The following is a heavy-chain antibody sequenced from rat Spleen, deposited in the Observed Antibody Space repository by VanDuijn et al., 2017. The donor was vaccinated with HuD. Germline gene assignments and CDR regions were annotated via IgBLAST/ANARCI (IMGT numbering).Heavy chain of an antibody. CDR1: GFTFSDYY. CDR3: ARPDSSLYVMDA. J-gene: IGHJ4*01. V-gene: IGHV5-22*01. D-gene: IGHD1-2*01. Sequence: EVQLVESGGGLVQPGRSLKLSCAASGFTFSDYYMAWVRQGPKKGLEWVASISNEGSITYHGDSVKGRFTISRDNAKSTLYLQMNSLRPEDTASYYCARPDSSLYVMDAWGQGASVTVSS. CDR2: ISNEGSIT.